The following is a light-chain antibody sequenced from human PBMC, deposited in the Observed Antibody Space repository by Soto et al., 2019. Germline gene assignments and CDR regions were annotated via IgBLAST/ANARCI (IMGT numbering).Light chain of an antibody. CDR2: GAS. CDR3: QQYDSSPWT. J-gene: IGKJ1*01. Sequence: EIVLTQSPGTLSLSPGERATLSCRASQSISRNYLAWYQQKPGQAPRLLIYGASIRATGIPDRFSGSGSGTDFTLTISRLEPEDFAVYYCQQYDSSPWTFGQGTKVEIK. CDR1: QSISRNY. V-gene: IGKV3-20*01.